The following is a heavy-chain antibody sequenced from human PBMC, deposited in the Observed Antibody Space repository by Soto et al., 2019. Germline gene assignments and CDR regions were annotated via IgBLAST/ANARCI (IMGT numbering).Heavy chain of an antibody. CDR1: GYTFTGHA. CDR2: IDAGNGNA. D-gene: IGHD6-19*01. CDR3: ARDSWLTTNYFDY. J-gene: IGHJ4*02. Sequence: GASVKVSCKDSGYTFTGHAMHWVRQDPGQRLEWMGWIDAGNGNAKYSQKFQDRLTFTGDTSASTAYMELSSLRSEDSALYYCARDSWLTTNYFDYWGQGTLVTVSS. V-gene: IGHV1-3*01.